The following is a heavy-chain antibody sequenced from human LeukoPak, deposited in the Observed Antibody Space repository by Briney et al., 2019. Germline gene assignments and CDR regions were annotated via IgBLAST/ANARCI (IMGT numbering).Heavy chain of an antibody. Sequence: PGRSLRLSCAASGFTFDDYAMHWVRQAPGKGLEWVSGISWNSGSIGYADSVKGRFTISRDNAKNSLYLQMNSLRAEDTALYYCAKDKAGYSSSWYGGGAFDIWGQGTMVTVSS. CDR1: GFTFDDYA. J-gene: IGHJ3*02. D-gene: IGHD6-13*01. V-gene: IGHV3-9*01. CDR3: AKDKAGYSSSWYGGGAFDI. CDR2: ISWNSGSI.